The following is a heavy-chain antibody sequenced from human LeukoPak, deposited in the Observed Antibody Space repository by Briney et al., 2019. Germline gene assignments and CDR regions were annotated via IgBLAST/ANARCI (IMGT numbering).Heavy chain of an antibody. D-gene: IGHD3-3*01. CDR1: GFTFSSYA. Sequence: GGSLRLSCSASGFTFSSYAMHWVRQAPGKGLEYVSAISSNGGSTYYADSVKGRFTISRDNSKNTLYLQMNSLRAEDTALYYCARVVYDFWSAYDYWGQGTLVTVSS. J-gene: IGHJ4*02. V-gene: IGHV3-64*04. CDR2: ISSNGGST. CDR3: ARVVYDFWSAYDY.